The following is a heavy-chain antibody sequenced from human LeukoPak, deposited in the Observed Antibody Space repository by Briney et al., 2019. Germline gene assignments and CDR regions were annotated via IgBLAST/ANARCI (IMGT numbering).Heavy chain of an antibody. V-gene: IGHV1-46*01. CDR1: GYTFTPYF. D-gene: IGHD1-14*01. CDR2: INPTGGST. Sequence: ASVKVSCKASGYTFTPYFIHWVRQAPGQGLEWMGIINPTGGSTTYAQKLQGRVTVTRDMSTSTVYMELGSLTSEDTAVYYCARDRVIVGGTATYNFDHWGQGTLVTASS. J-gene: IGHJ4*02. CDR3: ARDRVIVGGTATYNFDH.